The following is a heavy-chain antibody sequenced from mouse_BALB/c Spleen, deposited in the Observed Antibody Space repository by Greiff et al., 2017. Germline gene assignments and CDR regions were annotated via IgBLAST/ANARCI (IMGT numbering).Heavy chain of an antibody. V-gene: IGHV3-6*02. Sequence: EVQLQESGPGLVKPSQSLSLTCSVTGYSITSGYYWNWIRQFPGNKLEWMGYISYDGSNNYNPSLKNRISITRDTSKNQFFLKLNSVTTEDTATYYCAYYYGRAWFAYWGQGTLVTVSA. CDR1: GYSITSGYY. J-gene: IGHJ3*01. CDR2: ISYDGSN. D-gene: IGHD1-1*01. CDR3: AYYYGRAWFAY.